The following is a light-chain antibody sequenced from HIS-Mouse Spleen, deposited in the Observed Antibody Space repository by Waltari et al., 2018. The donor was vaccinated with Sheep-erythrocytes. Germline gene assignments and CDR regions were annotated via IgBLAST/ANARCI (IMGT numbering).Light chain of an antibody. CDR3: QQFNNYPRT. CDR1: QGISSA. CDR2: DAS. J-gene: IGKJ1*01. Sequence: AIQLTQSPSSLSASVGDRVTITCRASQGISSALAWYQQKPGKAPKLLIYDASSLESGVPSRFSGSGSGTDFTLTISSLQPEDFATYYCQQFNNYPRTFCQETKVEIK. V-gene: IGKV1D-13*01.